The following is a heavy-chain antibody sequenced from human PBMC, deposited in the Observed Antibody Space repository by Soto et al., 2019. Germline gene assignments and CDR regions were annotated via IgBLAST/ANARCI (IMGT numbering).Heavy chain of an antibody. CDR1: GFTFSDYY. CDR2: ISSYGSSI. D-gene: IGHD3-3*01. Sequence: PGGSLRLSCAASGFTFSDYYMSWIRQAPGKGLEWVSYISSYGSSIYYADSVKGRFTISRDKAKNSLYLQMNSLRAGDTAVYYCARDDFWSGYYRYFDFWGQGTLVTVSS. V-gene: IGHV3-11*01. J-gene: IGHJ4*02. CDR3: ARDDFWSGYYRYFDF.